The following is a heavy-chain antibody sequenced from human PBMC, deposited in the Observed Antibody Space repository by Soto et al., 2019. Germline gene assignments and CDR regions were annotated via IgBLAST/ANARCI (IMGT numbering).Heavy chain of an antibody. CDR3: AKTVGLGPFGHFTL. D-gene: IGHD1-26*01. Sequence: QEQLVESGGGLVKPGGSLRLSCAASGFTFSDAYMSWIRQAPGKGLEGVSYISHTSHYMKYSDSVEGRFTVSRDNAKNSLYLHMNSLSAEDTAVYYCAKTVGLGPFGHFTLWGRGTLVIVSS. CDR1: GFTFSDAY. CDR2: ISHTSHYM. V-gene: IGHV3-11*05. J-gene: IGHJ2*01.